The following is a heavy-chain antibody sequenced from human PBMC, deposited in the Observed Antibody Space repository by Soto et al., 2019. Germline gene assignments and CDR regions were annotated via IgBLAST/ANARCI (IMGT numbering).Heavy chain of an antibody. J-gene: IGHJ5*02. CDR3: ATRCRSGPA. V-gene: IGHV4-4*02. D-gene: IGHD2-8*02. CDR1: GDSISSDW. Sequence: SETLSLTCTVSGDSISSDWWTWVHQAPEKGLEWIGEIYHSGKTNYNPSLKSRVTISLDKSKDQFFLELSSVTAADTAVYYCATRCRSGPAWGQGTLVTVSS. CDR2: IYHSGKT.